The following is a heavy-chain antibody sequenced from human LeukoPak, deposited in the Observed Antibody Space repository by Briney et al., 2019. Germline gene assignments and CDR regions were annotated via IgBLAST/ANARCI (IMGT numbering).Heavy chain of an antibody. D-gene: IGHD1-1*01. Sequence: PGGSLRLSCAASGFTFSSYSMKWVRQAPGKGLEWVSSISSSSSYIYYADSVKGRFTISRDNAKNSLYLQMNSLRAEDTAVYYCARDRLRDNWNDDSFDYWGQGTLVTVSS. J-gene: IGHJ4*02. CDR1: GFTFSSYS. V-gene: IGHV3-21*01. CDR3: ARDRLRDNWNDDSFDY. CDR2: ISSSSSYI.